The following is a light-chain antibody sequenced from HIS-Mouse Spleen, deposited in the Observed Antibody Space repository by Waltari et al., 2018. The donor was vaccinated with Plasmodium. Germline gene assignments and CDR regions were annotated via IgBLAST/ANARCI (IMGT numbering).Light chain of an antibody. V-gene: IGKV4-1*01. Sequence: DIVMTQSPDSLAVSLGERATINCKSSQSVLYSSNNKNYLAWYQQKPGQPPKLLIYWASTRESGVPDRFSGSGSGTDFILTISSLQAEDVAVYYCQQYYTPLTFGGGTKVEIK. CDR3: QQYYTPLT. CDR2: WAS. CDR1: QSVLYSSNNKNY. J-gene: IGKJ4*01.